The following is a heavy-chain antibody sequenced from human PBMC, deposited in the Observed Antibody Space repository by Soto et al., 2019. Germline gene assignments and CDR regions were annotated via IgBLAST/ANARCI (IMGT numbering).Heavy chain of an antibody. D-gene: IGHD4-17*01. Sequence: QVQLQESGPGLVKPSETLSLTCTVSGGSISSYYWSWIRQPPGKGLEWIGYIYYSGSTNYNPSLKSRVTLSVDTSKNQFSLKLSSVTAADTAVYYCARDYGEMDYWGQGTLVTVSS. CDR2: IYYSGST. CDR3: ARDYGEMDY. V-gene: IGHV4-59*01. CDR1: GGSISSYY. J-gene: IGHJ4*02.